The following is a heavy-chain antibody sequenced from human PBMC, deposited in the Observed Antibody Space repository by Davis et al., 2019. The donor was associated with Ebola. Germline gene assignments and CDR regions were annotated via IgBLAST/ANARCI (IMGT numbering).Heavy chain of an antibody. CDR2: IYYSGST. V-gene: IGHV4-39*01. J-gene: IGHJ6*02. CDR1: GGSISSSSYY. D-gene: IGHD3-3*01. CDR3: ARLPRSYDFWSGSYYYYGMDV. Sequence: MPSETLSLTCTVPGGSISSSSYYWGWIRQPPGKGLEWIGSIYYSGSTYYNPSLKSRVTISVDTSKNQFSLKLSSVTAADTAVYYCARLPRSYDFWSGSYYYYGMDVWGQGTTVTVSS.